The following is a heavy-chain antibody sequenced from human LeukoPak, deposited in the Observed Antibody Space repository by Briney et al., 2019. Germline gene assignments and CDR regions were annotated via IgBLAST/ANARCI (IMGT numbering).Heavy chain of an antibody. D-gene: IGHD2-2*01. V-gene: IGHV4-31*03. CDR1: GGSISSGGYY. CDR3: AIDKTTSCSSTSCYPTPGAFDI. J-gene: IGHJ3*02. Sequence: SETLSLTCTVSGGSISSGGYYWSWIRQHPGKGLEWIGYICYSGSTYYNPSLKSRVTISVDTSKNQFSLKLSSVTAADTAVYYCAIDKTTSCSSTSCYPTPGAFDIWGQGTMVTVSS. CDR2: ICYSGST.